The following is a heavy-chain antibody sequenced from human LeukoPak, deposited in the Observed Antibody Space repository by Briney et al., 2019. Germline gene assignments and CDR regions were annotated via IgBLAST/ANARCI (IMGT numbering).Heavy chain of an antibody. CDR1: GYRFTSYW. V-gene: IGHV1-2*02. Sequence: GESLKISCKVSGYRFTSYWIGWLRQAPGQGLEWMGWINPNSGGTSYAQKFQGRVTMTRDTSISTAYMELSRLRSDDTAVYYCARGRCSSRSCYLFDYWGQGTLVTVSS. J-gene: IGHJ4*02. CDR3: ARGRCSSRSCYLFDY. D-gene: IGHD2-2*01. CDR2: INPNSGGT.